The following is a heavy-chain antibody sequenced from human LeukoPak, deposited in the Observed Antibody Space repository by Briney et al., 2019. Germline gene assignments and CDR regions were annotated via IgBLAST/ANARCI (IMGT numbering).Heavy chain of an antibody. V-gene: IGHV4-39*01. CDR2: FYQSGRT. CDR3: ATGGGLAVSHV. CDR1: GGSISGYNYY. Sequence: SETLSLTCTVSGGSISGYNYYWDWIRPPPGKGLEWIGSFYQSGRTYYNPSLKGRVTIFGDTSKNQFSLKLGSVTAADTAVYFCATGGGLAVSHVWGQGTLVTVSS. J-gene: IGHJ4*02. D-gene: IGHD5/OR15-5a*01.